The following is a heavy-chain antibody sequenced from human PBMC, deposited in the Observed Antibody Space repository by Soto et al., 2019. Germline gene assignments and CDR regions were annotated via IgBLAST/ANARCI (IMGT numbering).Heavy chain of an antibody. Sequence: QVQLVQSGAEVKKPGASVRVSCKASGYTFTDHYIQWVRQAPGQGLEWVGWIRPNSGNTKVAQKFQGRVTLTRDTSISAGCMGLTRLSCDDTAVYYCGRGVSGTFGGNWVDPWGQGTLVTVSS. V-gene: IGHV1-2*02. D-gene: IGHD1-26*01. CDR2: IRPNSGNT. J-gene: IGHJ5*02. CDR3: GRGVSGTFGGNWVDP. CDR1: GYTFTDHY.